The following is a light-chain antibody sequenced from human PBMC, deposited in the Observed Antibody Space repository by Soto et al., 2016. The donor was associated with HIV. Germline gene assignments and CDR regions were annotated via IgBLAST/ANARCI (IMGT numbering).Light chain of an antibody. J-gene: IGKJ3*01. V-gene: IGKV1-NL1*01. CDR3: QQYYSTLGDT. CDR2: AAS. CDR1: QGISNS. Sequence: DIQMTQSPSSLSASVGDRVTITCRASQGISNSLAWHQQKPGKAPKLLLYAASRLESGVPSRFSGSGSGTDYTLTISSLQPEDFATYYCQQYYSTLGDTFGPGTKVDIK.